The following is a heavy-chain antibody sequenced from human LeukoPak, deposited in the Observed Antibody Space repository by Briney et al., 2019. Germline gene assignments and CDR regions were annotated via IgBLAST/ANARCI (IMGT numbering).Heavy chain of an antibody. D-gene: IGHD2-15*01. Sequence: GASVKVSCKASGYTFTGYYMHWVRQAPGQGLEWMGWINPNSGGTNYAQKFQGRVTMTRDTSISTAYMELSRLRSDDTAVYYCARDEGRYCSGVSCRYPDYWGQGTLVTVSS. J-gene: IGHJ4*02. V-gene: IGHV1-2*02. CDR1: GYTFTGYY. CDR2: INPNSGGT. CDR3: ARDEGRYCSGVSCRYPDY.